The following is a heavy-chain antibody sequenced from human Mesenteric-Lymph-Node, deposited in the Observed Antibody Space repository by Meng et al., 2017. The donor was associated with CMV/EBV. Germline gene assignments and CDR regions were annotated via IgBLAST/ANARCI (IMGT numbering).Heavy chain of an antibody. CDR2: IYYSGST. CDR3: ARASGGFWSGYYTRNWFDT. V-gene: IGHV4-59*01. Sequence: SETLSLTCTVSGGSITDYYWNWIRQSTGKGLEWIGYIYYSGSTNYNPSLTSRVTISVDTSKNRISLKVRSVTAADTAVYYCARASGGFWSGYYTRNWFDTWGQGTLVTVSS. CDR1: GGSITDYY. D-gene: IGHD3-3*01. J-gene: IGHJ5*02.